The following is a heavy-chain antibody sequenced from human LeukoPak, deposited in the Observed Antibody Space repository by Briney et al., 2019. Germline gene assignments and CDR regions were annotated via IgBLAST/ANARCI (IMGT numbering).Heavy chain of an antibody. D-gene: IGHD3-22*01. CDR2: ISWNSGSK. CDR3: AKDIERDYYDSSGLMLGSFDP. CDR1: GFTFDDYA. V-gene: IGHV3-9*01. J-gene: IGHJ5*02. Sequence: GRSLRLSCAASGFTFDDYAMHWVRQAPGKGLEWVSGISWNSGSKGYADSVKGRFTISRDNAKNSLYLQMNSLRAEDTALYYCAKDIERDYYDSSGLMLGSFDPWGQGTLVTVSS.